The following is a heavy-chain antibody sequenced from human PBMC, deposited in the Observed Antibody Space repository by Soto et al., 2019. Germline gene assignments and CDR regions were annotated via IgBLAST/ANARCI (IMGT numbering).Heavy chain of an antibody. CDR2: ISAYNGNT. Sequence: SVKVSCKASGGTFSSYTIGWVRQAPGQGLEWMGWISAYNGNTNYAQKLQGRVTMTTDTSTSTAYMELRSLRSDDTAVYYCATHQLLDNWFDPWGQGTLVTVSS. CDR3: ATHQLLDNWFDP. V-gene: IGHV1-18*01. CDR1: GGTFSSYT. D-gene: IGHD2-2*01. J-gene: IGHJ5*02.